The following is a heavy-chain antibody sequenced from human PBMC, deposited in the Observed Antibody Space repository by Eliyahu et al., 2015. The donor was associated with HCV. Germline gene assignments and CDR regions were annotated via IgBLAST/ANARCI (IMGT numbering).Heavy chain of an antibody. CDR3: ARAISTDYYYYYFYMDV. CDR2: TYYRSKWYN. J-gene: IGHJ6*03. V-gene: IGHV6-1*01. Sequence: QVQLQQSGPGLVKPSQTLSLTCXISGDSVSSNSAXWNWIRQSPSRGLEWLGRTYYRSKWYNDYAVSVKSRITINPDTSKNQFSLQLNSVTPEDTAVYYCARAISTDYYYYYFYMDVWGKGTTVTVSS. CDR1: GDSVSSNSAX.